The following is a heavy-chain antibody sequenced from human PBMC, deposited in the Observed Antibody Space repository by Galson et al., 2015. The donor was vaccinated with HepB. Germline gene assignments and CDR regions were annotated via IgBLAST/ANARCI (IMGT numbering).Heavy chain of an antibody. J-gene: IGHJ5*02. D-gene: IGHD4-17*01. CDR2: IIPIFGIA. V-gene: IGHV1-69*13. CDR3: ARDIGDYGSNWFDP. CDR1: GGTFSSYA. Sequence: SVKVSCKASGGTFSSYAISWVRQAPGQGLEWMGGIIPIFGIANYAQKFQGRVTITADESTSTAYMELSSLRSEDTAVYYCARDIGDYGSNWFDPWGQGTLVTVS.